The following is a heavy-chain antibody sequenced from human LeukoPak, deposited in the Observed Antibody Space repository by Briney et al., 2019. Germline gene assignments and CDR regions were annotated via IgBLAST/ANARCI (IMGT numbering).Heavy chain of an antibody. Sequence: GGSLRLSCAASGFTFSISGMTWVRQAPGKGLEWVALINYSDSNEYYADSVRGRFTTSRDSSKSMLYLQMDSLRAEDTAIYYCARDIELSTWGQGTMVSV. CDR2: INYSDSNE. V-gene: IGHV3-23*01. CDR3: ARDIELST. D-gene: IGHD1-7*01. CDR1: GFTFSISG. J-gene: IGHJ3*01.